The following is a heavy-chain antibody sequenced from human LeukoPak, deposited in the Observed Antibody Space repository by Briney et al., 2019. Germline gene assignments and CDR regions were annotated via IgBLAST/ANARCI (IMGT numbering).Heavy chain of an antibody. D-gene: IGHD3-9*01. V-gene: IGHV4-39*07. J-gene: IGHJ5*02. Sequence: RPSETLSLTCTVSGGSISSSSYYWGWIRQPPGKGLEWIGSIYYSGSTYYNPSLNSLVTISVDTSKNQFSLKLSSVTAADTAVYYCARCGKGGLTGYYLNWFDPWGQGTLVTVSS. CDR2: IYYSGST. CDR3: ARCGKGGLTGYYLNWFDP. CDR1: GGSISSSSYY.